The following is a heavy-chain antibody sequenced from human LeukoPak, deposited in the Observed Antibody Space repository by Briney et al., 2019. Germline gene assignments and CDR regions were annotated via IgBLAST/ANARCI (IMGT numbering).Heavy chain of an antibody. J-gene: IGHJ4*02. Sequence: PGGSLRLSCSASGFTFSSHAMSWVRQAPGKGLEWVSGSCGDDGDTGYADSVKGRFTISRDNSKNTLYLRMNSLIAEDTAVYYCAKGSSGWFDYWGQGTLVTVSS. CDR1: GFTFSSHA. CDR3: AKGSSGWFDY. V-gene: IGHV3-23*01. D-gene: IGHD6-19*01. CDR2: SCGDDGDT.